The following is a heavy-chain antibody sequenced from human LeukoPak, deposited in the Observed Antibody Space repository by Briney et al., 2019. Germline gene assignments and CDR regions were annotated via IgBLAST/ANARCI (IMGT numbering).Heavy chain of an antibody. CDR3: ASTHSSGKSDY. Sequence: SETLSLTCTVSGGAINDYYWSWIRQPPGKGLEWIAYIHYSGTTNYNPSLKSRVTIALDTSKNQFPLKLSSVTAADTAVYYCASTHSSGKSDYWGQGTLVTVSS. CDR1: GGAINDYY. V-gene: IGHV4-59*01. CDR2: IHYSGTT. D-gene: IGHD3-10*01. J-gene: IGHJ4*02.